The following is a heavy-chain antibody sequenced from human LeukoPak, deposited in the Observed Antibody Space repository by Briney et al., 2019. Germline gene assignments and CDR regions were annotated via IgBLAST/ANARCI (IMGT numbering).Heavy chain of an antibody. CDR3: ARVSYYYGSGSYRPTAVYYFDY. V-gene: IGHV3-74*01. D-gene: IGHD3-10*01. CDR1: GFTFDDYG. Sequence: GGSLRLSCAASGFTFDDYGMSWVRQAPGKGLVWVSRIHSDGSSTSYADSVKGRFTMSRDNAKNTLFLQMNSLRAEDTAVYYCARVSYYYGSGSYRPTAVYYFDYWGQGTLVTVSS. J-gene: IGHJ4*02. CDR2: IHSDGSST.